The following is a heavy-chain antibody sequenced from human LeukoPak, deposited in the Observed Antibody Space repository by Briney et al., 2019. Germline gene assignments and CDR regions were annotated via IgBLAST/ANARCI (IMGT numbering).Heavy chain of an antibody. CDR1: GVSSRDYT. J-gene: IGHJ6*03. Sequence: ASVKVSCKASGVSSRDYTINWVRQAPGQGLEWMGAIIPISGTTNYAQRLQGRVTLTMDDSATTAFMEMSSLRSEDTAVYYCASRFTARQLVPADYYHMDVWGKGTTVFVSS. CDR2: IIPISGTT. D-gene: IGHD6-13*01. V-gene: IGHV1-69*05. CDR3: ASRFTARQLVPADYYHMDV.